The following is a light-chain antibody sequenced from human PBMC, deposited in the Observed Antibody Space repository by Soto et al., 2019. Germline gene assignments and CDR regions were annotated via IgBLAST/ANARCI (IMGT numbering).Light chain of an antibody. CDR1: QSVISTP. V-gene: IGKV3-20*01. Sequence: EIVLTQSPGTLSLSPGERATLSCRTSQSVISTPLAWYQQKPGQAPRLLIYGASNRATGIPDRFSGSGSGTDFTLTINRLEPEDFAMYYCQQYGSSPLTFGGGTKVDIK. CDR2: GAS. CDR3: QQYGSSPLT. J-gene: IGKJ4*01.